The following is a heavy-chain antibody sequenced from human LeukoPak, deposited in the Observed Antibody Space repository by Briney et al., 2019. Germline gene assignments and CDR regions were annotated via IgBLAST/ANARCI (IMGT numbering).Heavy chain of an antibody. CDR3: AKDGRGGLGIAAAGRNGQHFDY. CDR2: IKQDGGEK. J-gene: IGHJ4*02. D-gene: IGHD6-13*01. V-gene: IGHV3-7*01. Sequence: PGGSLRLSCAASGFTFSSYWMTWVRQAPGKGLEWVANIKQDGGEKHYVDSVKGRFTISRDNAKNSLYLQMNSLRAEDTAVYYCAKDGRGGLGIAAAGRNGQHFDYWGQGTLVTVSS. CDR1: GFTFSSYW.